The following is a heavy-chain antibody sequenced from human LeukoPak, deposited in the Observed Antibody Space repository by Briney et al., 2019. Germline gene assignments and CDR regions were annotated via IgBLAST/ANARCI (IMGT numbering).Heavy chain of an antibody. Sequence: SETLSLTCAVYGGSFSGYYWSWIRQPPGKGLEWIGEINHSGSTNYNPSLKSRVTISADTSKNQFSLNLNSLTAADTAVYYCAGISSFPGDSGGSLDSWGRGTLVSVSS. CDR2: INHSGST. CDR1: GGSFSGYY. J-gene: IGHJ4*02. V-gene: IGHV4-34*01. D-gene: IGHD3-22*01. CDR3: AGISSFPGDSGGSLDS.